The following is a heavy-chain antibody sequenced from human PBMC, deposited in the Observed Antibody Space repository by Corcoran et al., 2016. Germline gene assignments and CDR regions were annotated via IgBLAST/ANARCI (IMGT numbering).Heavy chain of an antibody. D-gene: IGHD3-10*01. V-gene: IGHV4-34*01. CDR3: ARGTRVRGRIGGWFDP. Sequence: QVQLQQWGAGLLKPSETLSLTCAVYGGSFSGYYWSWIRQPPGKGLEWIGEINHSGSTNYNPSLKSRVTISVDTSKNQFSLKLSSVTAADTAVYYCARGTRVRGRIGGWFDPWGQGTLVTVSS. CDR1: GGSFSGYY. J-gene: IGHJ5*02. CDR2: INHSGST.